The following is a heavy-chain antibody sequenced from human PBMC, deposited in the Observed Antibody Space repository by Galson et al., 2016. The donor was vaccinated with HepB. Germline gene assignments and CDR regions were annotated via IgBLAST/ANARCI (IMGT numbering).Heavy chain of an antibody. CDR1: GGSISNSSDY. CDR3: ARLSWSLDESYFDY. Sequence: LSLTCTVSGGSISNSSDYWGWIRQPPGKGLEWIGSIYYSGSTYYNPSLKSRVTISVDTSKNQFSLKLSSVTAADTAVYNCARLSWSLDESYFDYWGQGTLVTGSS. CDR2: IYYSGST. V-gene: IGHV4-39*01. D-gene: IGHD3-3*01. J-gene: IGHJ4*02.